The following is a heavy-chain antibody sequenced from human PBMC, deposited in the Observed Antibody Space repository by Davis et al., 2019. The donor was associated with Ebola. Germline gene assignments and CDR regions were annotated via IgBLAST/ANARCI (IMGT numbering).Heavy chain of an antibody. D-gene: IGHD3-10*01. J-gene: IGHJ6*02. Sequence: SETLSLTCTVSGGSISSYYWSWIRQPPGKGLEWIGYIYYSGSTNYNPSLKSRVTISVDTSKNQFSLKLSSVTAADTAIYYCAITALGGSGSYYSDYYYGMDVWGQGTTVTVSS. CDR3: AITALGGSGSYYSDYYYGMDV. CDR1: GGSISSYY. CDR2: IYYSGST. V-gene: IGHV4-59*01.